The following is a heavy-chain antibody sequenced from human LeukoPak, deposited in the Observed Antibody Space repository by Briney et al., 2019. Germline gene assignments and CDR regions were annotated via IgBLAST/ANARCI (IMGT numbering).Heavy chain of an antibody. CDR1: GFTFSSYG. V-gene: IGHV3-33*01. CDR3: ARSDSSPNFDY. Sequence: GGSLRLPCAASGFTFSSYGMHWVRQAPGKGLEWVAVIWYDGSNKYYADSVKGRFTISRDNSKNTLYLQMNSLRAEDTAVYYCARSDSSPNFDYWGQGTLVTVSS. CDR2: IWYDGSNK. D-gene: IGHD3-22*01. J-gene: IGHJ4*02.